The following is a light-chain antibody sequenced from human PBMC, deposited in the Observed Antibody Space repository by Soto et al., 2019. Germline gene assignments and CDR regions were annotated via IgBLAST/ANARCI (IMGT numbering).Light chain of an antibody. CDR3: QQSTSSPLT. V-gene: IGKV1-12*01. CDR2: AAS. Sequence: DIQMTKSQSLVSASVWDRVTFTCRASQGISSWLAWYQHKPGRAPKLLIHAASSLESGVPSRFSGSGSGTDFPLTISSLQPEDFASYYCQQSTSSPLTFGGGTKVEIK. CDR1: QGISSW. J-gene: IGKJ4*01.